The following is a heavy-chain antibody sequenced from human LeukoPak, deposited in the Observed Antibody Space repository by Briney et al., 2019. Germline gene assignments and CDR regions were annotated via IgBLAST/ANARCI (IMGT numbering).Heavy chain of an antibody. Sequence: SETLSLTCTVSGGSISSSSYYWGWIRQPPGKGLEWIGSIYYSGSTYYNPSLKSRVTISVDTSKNQFSLRLTSVTAADTAVFYCATRLRLGLLADDYWGQGILVTVSS. CDR2: IYYSGST. D-gene: IGHD3-16*01. V-gene: IGHV4-39*07. CDR1: GGSISSSSYY. CDR3: ATRLRLGLLADDY. J-gene: IGHJ4*02.